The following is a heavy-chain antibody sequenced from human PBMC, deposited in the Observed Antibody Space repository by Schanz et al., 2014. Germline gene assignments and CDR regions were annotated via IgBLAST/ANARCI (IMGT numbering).Heavy chain of an antibody. CDR2: INPNSGET. V-gene: IGHV1-2*02. CDR1: GYTFTSYG. CDR3: ARARYTGYDCSGY. J-gene: IGHJ4*02. Sequence: QVQLVQSGTEVKKPGASVKVSCKASGYTFTSYGVIWVRQAPGQGLEWMGWINPNSGETNYEQKFKGRVTLTSDTSISTAFMELSGLTSDDTATYFCARARYTGYDCSGYWGQGTLLIVSS. D-gene: IGHD5-12*01.